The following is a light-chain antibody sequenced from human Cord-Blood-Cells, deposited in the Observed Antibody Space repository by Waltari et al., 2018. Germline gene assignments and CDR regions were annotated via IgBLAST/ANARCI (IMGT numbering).Light chain of an antibody. CDR1: QSVSSY. Sequence: EIVLTQSPATLSLSPGERATLSCRASQSVSSYLAWYQQKPGQAPRLLIYDASNRATCIPATFSGSGSGTDFTLTSSSLEPEDLAVYYCQQRSNWPPLTFGGGTKVEIK. CDR2: DAS. V-gene: IGKV3-11*01. CDR3: QQRSNWPPLT. J-gene: IGKJ4*01.